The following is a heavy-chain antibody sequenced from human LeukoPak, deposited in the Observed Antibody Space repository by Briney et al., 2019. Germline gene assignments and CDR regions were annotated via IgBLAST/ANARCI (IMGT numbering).Heavy chain of an antibody. CDR2: IYTSGST. CDR3: ARELEIGHTEDGEVWFDP. J-gene: IGHJ5*02. CDR1: GGSISSYY. V-gene: IGHV4-4*07. Sequence: PSETLSLTCTVSGGSISSYYWSWIRQPAGKGLEWIGRIYTSGSTNYSPSLKSRVTISVDKSKNQFSLKLSSVTAADTAVYYCARELEIGHTEDGEVWFDPWGQGTLVTVSS. D-gene: IGHD5-24*01.